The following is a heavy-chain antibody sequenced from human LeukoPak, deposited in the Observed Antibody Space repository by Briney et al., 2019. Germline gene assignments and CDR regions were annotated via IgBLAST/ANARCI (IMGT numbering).Heavy chain of an antibody. J-gene: IGHJ4*02. V-gene: IGHV3-30*02. Sequence: GGSLRLSCAASGFTFSSYGMHWVRQAPGKGLEWVAFIRNDGSDKYYADSVKGRFPISRDNSKNTLYLQMNSLRTEDTAVYYCAKASGSSSYYVNYWGQGTLVTVSS. CDR2: IRNDGSDK. CDR1: GFTFSSYG. D-gene: IGHD2-2*01. CDR3: AKASGSSSYYVNY.